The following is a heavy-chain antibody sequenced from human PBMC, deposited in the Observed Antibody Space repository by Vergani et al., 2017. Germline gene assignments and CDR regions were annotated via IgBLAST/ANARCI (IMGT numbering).Heavy chain of an antibody. CDR3: ARVNTETNGHLYYYYYMDV. D-gene: IGHD4-11*01. CDR1: GGSFTSYH. J-gene: IGHJ6*03. V-gene: IGHV4-34*01. CDR2: IDHAVRP. Sequence: QVQLQQWGGGLLKPSETLSLTCVVNGGSFTSYHWTWIRQSPGEGLEWVGDIDHAVRPDYNPYLMSRLTMSGDKTRNQFSLTLNSVTATDTAIYFCARVNTETNGHLYYYYYMDVWGQGTAVTVS.